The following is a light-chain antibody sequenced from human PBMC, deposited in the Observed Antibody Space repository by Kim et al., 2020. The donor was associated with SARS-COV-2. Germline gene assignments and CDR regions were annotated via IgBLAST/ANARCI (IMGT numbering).Light chain of an antibody. Sequence: QSALTQPASVSGSPGQSITISCTGTSSDVGGYNYVSWYQQHPGKAPKLMIYDVSNRPSGVSNRFSGSKSGNTASVTISGLQAEDEADYYCSSYTSSSTVVFGGGTQLTVL. CDR1: SSDVGGYNY. CDR2: DVS. V-gene: IGLV2-14*03. CDR3: SSYTSSSTVV. J-gene: IGLJ2*01.